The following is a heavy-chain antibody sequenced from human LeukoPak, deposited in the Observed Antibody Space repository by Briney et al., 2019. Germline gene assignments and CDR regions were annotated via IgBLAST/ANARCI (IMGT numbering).Heavy chain of an antibody. J-gene: IGHJ4*02. V-gene: IGHV3-66*01. D-gene: IGHD6-19*01. CDR2: IYSGSST. CDR3: AKTTVGYSSGRYPGWPADC. CDR1: GFTVSSNY. Sequence: GGSLRLSRAASGFTVSSNYMSWVRQAPGKGLEWVSVIYSGSSTYYADSVKGRFNISRDISKNTVYLQMNSLTADDTAVYYCAKTTVGYSSGRYPGWPADCWGQGTLVTVSS.